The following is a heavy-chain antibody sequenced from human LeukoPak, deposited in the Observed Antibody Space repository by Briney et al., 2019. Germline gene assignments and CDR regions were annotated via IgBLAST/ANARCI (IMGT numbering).Heavy chain of an antibody. CDR2: VYSGGST. Sequence: GGSLRLSCAASGFTVSSNYMSWVRQAPGKGLEWVSVVYSGGSTYYADSVKGRFTISRDNSKSTLYLQMNSLRAEDTAVYYCATLALYDSISTTLDYWGQGTLVTVSS. CDR3: ATLALYDSISTTLDY. D-gene: IGHD3-22*01. CDR1: GFTVSSNY. V-gene: IGHV3-53*01. J-gene: IGHJ4*02.